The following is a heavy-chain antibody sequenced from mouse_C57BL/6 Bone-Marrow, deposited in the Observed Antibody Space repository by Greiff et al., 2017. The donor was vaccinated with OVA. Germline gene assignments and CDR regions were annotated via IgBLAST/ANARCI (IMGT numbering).Heavy chain of an antibody. D-gene: IGHD1-1*01. CDR2: IYPGSGST. CDR3: ARRIYGSSYGYCDV. V-gene: IGHV1-55*01. CDR1: GYTFTSYW. J-gene: IGHJ1*03. Sequence: QVQLQQPGAELVKPGASVKMSCKASGYTFTSYWITWVKQRPGQGLEWIGDIYPGSGSTNYNEKFKSKATLTVDTSSSTAYMQLSSLTSEDSAVYYCARRIYGSSYGYCDVWGTGTTVTVSS.